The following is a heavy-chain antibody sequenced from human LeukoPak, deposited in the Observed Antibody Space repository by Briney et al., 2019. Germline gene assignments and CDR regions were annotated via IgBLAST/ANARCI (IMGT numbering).Heavy chain of an antibody. D-gene: IGHD3/OR15-3a*01. CDR1: GFTISSYW. V-gene: IGHV3-30*18. J-gene: IGHJ6*02. CDR2: ISYDGSNK. Sequence: PGGSLGLSCAASGFTISSYWMNWVRQAPGKGLEWVAVISYDGSNKYYADSVKGRFTISRDNSKNTLFLQMNSLRAEDTAVYYCAKDSGLVRIYYYYGMDVWGQGTTVTVSS. CDR3: AKDSGLVRIYYYYGMDV.